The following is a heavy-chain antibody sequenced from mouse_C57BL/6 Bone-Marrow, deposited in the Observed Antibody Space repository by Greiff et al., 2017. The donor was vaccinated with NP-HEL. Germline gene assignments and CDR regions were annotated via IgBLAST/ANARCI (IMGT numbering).Heavy chain of an antibody. CDR1: GYTFTSYW. CDR2: IDPSDSET. J-gene: IGHJ2*01. CDR3: ARDSYYFDY. Sequence: QVQLQQPGAELVRPGSSVKLSCKASGYTFTSYWMHWVKQRPIQGLEWIGNIDPSDSETHYTQKFKDKATLTVDKSSSTAYMQLSSLTSEDSAVYYCARDSYYFDYWGQGTTLTVSS. V-gene: IGHV1-52*01.